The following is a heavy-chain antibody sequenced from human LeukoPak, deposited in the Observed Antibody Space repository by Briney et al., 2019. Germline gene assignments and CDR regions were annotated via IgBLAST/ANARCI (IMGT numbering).Heavy chain of an antibody. Sequence: GGSLRLSCAASGFTFSSYWMSWGRQAPGKGLEWVANIKQDGSEKYYVDSVKGRFTISRDNAKNSLYLQMNSLRAEDTAVYYCARDGCSGGDCYSFWFDPWGQGTLVTVSS. V-gene: IGHV3-7*05. J-gene: IGHJ5*02. D-gene: IGHD2-15*01. CDR3: ARDGCSGGDCYSFWFDP. CDR2: IKQDGSEK. CDR1: GFTFSSYW.